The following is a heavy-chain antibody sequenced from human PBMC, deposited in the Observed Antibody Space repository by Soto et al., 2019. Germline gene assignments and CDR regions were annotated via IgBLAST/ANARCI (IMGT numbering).Heavy chain of an antibody. CDR2: IYPGDSDT. V-gene: IGHV5-51*01. Sequence: PGESLKISCKGSGYSFTSYWIGWVRQMPGKGLEWMGIIYPGDSDTRYSPSFQGQVTISADKSISTAYLQWSSLKASDTAMYYCASMVRGPTYYYGMDVWGQGTTVTVSS. D-gene: IGHD3-10*01. CDR3: ASMVRGPTYYYGMDV. CDR1: GYSFTSYW. J-gene: IGHJ6*02.